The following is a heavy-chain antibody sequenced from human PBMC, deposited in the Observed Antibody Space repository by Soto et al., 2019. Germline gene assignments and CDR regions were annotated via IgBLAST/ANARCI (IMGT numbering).Heavy chain of an antibody. CDR1: GGTFSSYA. Sequence: QVQLVQSGAEVKKPGSSVRVSCKASGGTFSSYAISWGRQAPGQGLEWMGGIIPIFGTENYAQKFQGRVPITADESPRPAYMELSSLRFEGKAVYYCASDRIAGSQYYYGMDGWGQGTTGTVSS. V-gene: IGHV1-69*01. J-gene: IGHJ6*02. CDR2: IIPIFGTE. CDR3: ASDRIAGSQYYYGMDG. D-gene: IGHD6-13*01.